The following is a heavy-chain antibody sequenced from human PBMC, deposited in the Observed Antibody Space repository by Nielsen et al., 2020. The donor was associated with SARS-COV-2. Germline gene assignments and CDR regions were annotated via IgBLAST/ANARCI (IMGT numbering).Heavy chain of an antibody. CDR2: IRSKAETYAT. V-gene: IGHV3-73*01. CDR1: GFTFSSYA. Sequence: GGSLRLSCAASGFTFSSYAMSWVRQASGKGLEWVGRIRSKAETYATSYAASVKGRFTISRDDSKNTAYLQMNSLKTEDTAVYYCTRQLLVGATPPDYWGQGTLVTVSS. D-gene: IGHD1-26*01. J-gene: IGHJ4*02. CDR3: TRQLLVGATPPDY.